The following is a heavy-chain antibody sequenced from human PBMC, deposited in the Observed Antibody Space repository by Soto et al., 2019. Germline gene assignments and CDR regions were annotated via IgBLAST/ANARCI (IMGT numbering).Heavy chain of an antibody. V-gene: IGHV2-5*02. CDR2: IYWDDDR. J-gene: IGHJ4*02. D-gene: IGHD3-9*01. CDR3: ARRYYDTFTRLPYYFDY. Sequence: QVTLKEAGPTLLKPTQTLTLTCTFSGFSLSTSGMGVGWIRQPPGKALEWLALIYWDDDRRHSPSLKSRLTITNDTSKNQVVLTMTNIDPVDTAPYYCARRYYDTFTRLPYYFDYWGQGTLVTVSS. CDR1: GFSLSTSGMG.